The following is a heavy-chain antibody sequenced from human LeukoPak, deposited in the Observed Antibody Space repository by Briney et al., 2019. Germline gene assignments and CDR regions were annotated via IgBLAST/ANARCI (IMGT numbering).Heavy chain of an antibody. CDR3: ARSISMVRGAIRGGYYYGMDV. Sequence: SVKVSCKASGGTFSSYAISWVRQAPGQGLEWMGGIIPIFGTANYAQKFQGRVPITADESTSTAYMELSSLRSEDTAVYYCARSISMVRGAIRGGYYYGMDVWGKGTTVTVSS. V-gene: IGHV1-69*13. J-gene: IGHJ6*04. D-gene: IGHD3-10*01. CDR1: GGTFSSYA. CDR2: IIPIFGTA.